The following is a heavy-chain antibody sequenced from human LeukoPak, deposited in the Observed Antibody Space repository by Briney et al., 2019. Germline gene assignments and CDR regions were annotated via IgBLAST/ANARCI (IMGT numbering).Heavy chain of an antibody. V-gene: IGHV1-2*02. Sequence: ASVKVSCKASGHTFTGYYMHWVRQAPGQGLEWMGCINPNSGGTNYAQKFQGRVTMTRDTSISTAYMELSRLRSDDTAVYYCARDDTYYYVSSGYYAGDYWGQGTLVTVSS. CDR2: INPNSGGT. CDR3: ARDDTYYYVSSGYYAGDY. J-gene: IGHJ4*02. CDR1: GHTFTGYY. D-gene: IGHD3-22*01.